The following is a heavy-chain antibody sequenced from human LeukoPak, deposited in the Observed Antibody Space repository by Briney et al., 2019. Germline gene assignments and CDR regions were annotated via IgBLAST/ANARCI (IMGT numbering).Heavy chain of an antibody. J-gene: IGHJ4*02. V-gene: IGHV3-33*06. Sequence: GGSLRLSCAASGFTFSSYGMHWVRQAPGKGLEWVAVIWYDGSNKYYADSVKGRFTISRDNSKNTLYLQMNSLRAEDTAVYYCAKARNLAAVDYWGQGTLVTVSS. CDR2: IWYDGSNK. CDR3: AKARNLAAVDY. CDR1: GFTFSSYG. D-gene: IGHD6-13*01.